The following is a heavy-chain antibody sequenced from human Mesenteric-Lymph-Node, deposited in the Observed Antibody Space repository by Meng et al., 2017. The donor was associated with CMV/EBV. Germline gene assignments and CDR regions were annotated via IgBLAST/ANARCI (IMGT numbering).Heavy chain of an antibody. CDR3: ARGGVYFGLDV. CDR1: GYTFTSYD. Sequence: ASLKVSCKASGYTFTSYDINWVRQATGQGLEWMGWMNPNSGNTGYAQKFQGRVTITRNTSITTAYMELSSLRSEDTAVYYCARGGVYFGLDVWGQGTAVTVSS. J-gene: IGHJ6*02. V-gene: IGHV1-8*03. CDR2: MNPNSGNT.